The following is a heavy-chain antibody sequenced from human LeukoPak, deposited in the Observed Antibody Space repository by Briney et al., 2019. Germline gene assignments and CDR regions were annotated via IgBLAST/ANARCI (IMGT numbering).Heavy chain of an antibody. D-gene: IGHD2-15*01. CDR3: ARGYCSGGSCHSGGYYFDF. Sequence: TSETLSLTCTVSGGSISSYYWTWIRQPPGKGLEWIGYIFYSGSTNYSPSLKSRVAISVETAKNQFSLKLNSVTTADTAVYYCARGYCSGGSCHSGGYYFDFWGRGTVVTVSS. CDR2: IFYSGST. CDR1: GGSISSYY. V-gene: IGHV4-59*01. J-gene: IGHJ2*01.